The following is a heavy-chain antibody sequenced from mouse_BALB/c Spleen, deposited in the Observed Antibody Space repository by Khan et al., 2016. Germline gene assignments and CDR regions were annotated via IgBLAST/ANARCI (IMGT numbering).Heavy chain of an antibody. CDR3: ARDYYGSSFFDY. D-gene: IGHD1-1*01. CDR2: INYSGST. V-gene: IGHV3-2*02. Sequence: EVQLQESGPGLVKPSQSLSLTCTVTGYSITSDYAWNWIRQFPGNKLEWMGSINYSGSTSYNPSLNSRISITRDPSKNQFFLQLNSVTTEDTARYYCARDYYGSSFFDYWGQGTTLTVSS. CDR1: GYSITSDYA. J-gene: IGHJ2*01.